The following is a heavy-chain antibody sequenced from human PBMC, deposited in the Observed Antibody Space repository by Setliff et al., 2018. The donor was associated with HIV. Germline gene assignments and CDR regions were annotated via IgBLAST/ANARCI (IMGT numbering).Heavy chain of an antibody. D-gene: IGHD3-10*01. Sequence: GSLRLSCAVSGFTGFTFTDAWMAWVRQAPGKGLEWVGRIKSKSDGGTTDYGATVKGRFIISRDDSQNTVFLQMNSLKSEDSAIYYCATIEKKHGFRCLDPWGQGTVVTVSS. CDR2: IKSKSDGGTT. CDR1: GFTFTDAW. V-gene: IGHV3-15*01. CDR3: ATIEKKHGFRCLDP. J-gene: IGHJ5*02.